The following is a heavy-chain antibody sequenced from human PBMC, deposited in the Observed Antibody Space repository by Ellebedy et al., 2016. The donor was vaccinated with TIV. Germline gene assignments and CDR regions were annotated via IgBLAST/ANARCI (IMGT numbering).Heavy chain of an antibody. D-gene: IGHD2-2*01. Sequence: SETLSLTXAVYGGSFSGYYWTWVRQPPGKGLEWIGEINHDGSPNFNPSLKSRVTMSVDTSKNQFSLKLSSLTAADTAVYFCARGLGPIGYCTSTSCYWDSWGQGTLVTVSS. CDR2: INHDGSP. CDR3: ARGLGPIGYCTSTSCYWDS. J-gene: IGHJ4*02. CDR1: GGSFSGYY. V-gene: IGHV4-34*01.